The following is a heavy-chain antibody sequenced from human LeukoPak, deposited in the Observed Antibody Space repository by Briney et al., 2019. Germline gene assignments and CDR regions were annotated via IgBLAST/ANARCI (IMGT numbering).Heavy chain of an antibody. CDR2: IYYSGST. D-gene: IGHD3-22*01. CDR1: GGSISSYY. V-gene: IGHV4-59*01. J-gene: IGHJ4*02. Sequence: SETLSLTCTVSGGSISSYYWSWIRQPPGKGLEWIGYIYYSGSTNYNPSLKSRVTISVDTSKNQFSLKLSSVTAADTAVYYCAGTYYYDSSGYLFDYWGQGTLVTVSS. CDR3: AGTYYYDSSGYLFDY.